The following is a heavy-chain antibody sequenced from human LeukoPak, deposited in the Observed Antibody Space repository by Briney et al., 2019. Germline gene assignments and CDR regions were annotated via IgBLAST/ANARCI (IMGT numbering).Heavy chain of an antibody. Sequence: ASVRVSCKASGYTFTNYYMHWVRQAPGQGLEWMGWIDPHSGATNYAQMFQGRVTMTRDTSISTAFMGLSSLRSDDTAVYYCAPSANYFYFDYWGQGTLVTVSS. D-gene: IGHD4/OR15-4a*01. CDR3: APSANYFYFDY. CDR2: IDPHSGAT. V-gene: IGHV1-2*02. CDR1: GYTFTNYY. J-gene: IGHJ4*02.